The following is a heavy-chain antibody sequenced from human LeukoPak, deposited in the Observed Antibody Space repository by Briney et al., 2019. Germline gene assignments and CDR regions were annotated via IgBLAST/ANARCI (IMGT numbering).Heavy chain of an antibody. Sequence: SETLSLTCTVSVGSIGTYYWSWIPQSPGKELESIGYIYVTGTRYNPYLQSRVTISVDSSRNQFFLNMSSVTAADTAVYYCARHIGGGIEDMDVWGKGTKVIVSS. CDR3: ARHIGGGIEDMDV. V-gene: IGHV4-59*08. D-gene: IGHD3-16*02. J-gene: IGHJ6*03. CDR1: VGSIGTYY. CDR2: IYVTGT.